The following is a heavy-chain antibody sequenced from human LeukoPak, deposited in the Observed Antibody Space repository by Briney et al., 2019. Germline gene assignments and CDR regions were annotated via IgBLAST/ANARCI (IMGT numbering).Heavy chain of an antibody. D-gene: IGHD6-6*01. Sequence: GGSLRLSCAASGFTFDDYAMHWVRHAPGKGLEWVSGISWNSGSIGYADSVKGRFTISRDNAKNSLYPQMNSLRAEDMALSYCAKDIHRGSSSFLDYWGQGTLVTVSS. CDR1: GFTFDDYA. CDR3: AKDIHRGSSSFLDY. V-gene: IGHV3-9*03. CDR2: ISWNSGSI. J-gene: IGHJ4*02.